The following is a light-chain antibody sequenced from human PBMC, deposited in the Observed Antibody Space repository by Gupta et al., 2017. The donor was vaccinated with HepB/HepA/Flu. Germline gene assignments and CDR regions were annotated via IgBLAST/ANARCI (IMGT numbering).Light chain of an antibody. CDR1: SSNIGAGYD. V-gene: IGLV1-40*01. Sequence: QSVLTQPPSVSGAPGQRVTISCTGSSSNIGAGYDVHWYQQLPGTAPKLLIYGNSNRPSGVPDRFSGSKSSTSASLAITGLQAEDEADYYGQSYDSSLSGSRVFGGGTKLTVL. CDR2: GNS. J-gene: IGLJ3*02. CDR3: QSYDSSLSGSRV.